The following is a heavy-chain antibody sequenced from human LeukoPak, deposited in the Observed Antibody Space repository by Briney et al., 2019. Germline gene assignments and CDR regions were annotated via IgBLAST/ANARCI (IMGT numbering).Heavy chain of an antibody. Sequence: GGSLRLSCAASGFTFSSYSMNWVRQAPGKGLEWVSYISSSSSYINYADSVKGRFTISRDNAKNSLYLQMNSLRAEDTAVYYCARDSRANIAAAGDWFDPWGQGTLVTVSS. CDR2: ISSSSSYI. J-gene: IGHJ5*02. V-gene: IGHV3-21*01. CDR3: ARDSRANIAAAGDWFDP. CDR1: GFTFSSYS. D-gene: IGHD6-13*01.